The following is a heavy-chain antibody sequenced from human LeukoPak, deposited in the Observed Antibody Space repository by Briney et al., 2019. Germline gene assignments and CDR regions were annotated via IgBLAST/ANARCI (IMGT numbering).Heavy chain of an antibody. CDR3: ARPRYCSSSSCSDAFDI. CDR1: GYTFTSYG. Sequence: ASVKVSCKASGYTFTSYGISWVRQAPGQGLEWMGWISAYNGNTNYAQKLQGRVTMTTDTSTSTAYMELRSLRSDDTAVYYCARPRYCSSSSCSDAFDIWGQGTMVTVSS. J-gene: IGHJ3*02. V-gene: IGHV1-18*01. D-gene: IGHD2-2*01. CDR2: ISAYNGNT.